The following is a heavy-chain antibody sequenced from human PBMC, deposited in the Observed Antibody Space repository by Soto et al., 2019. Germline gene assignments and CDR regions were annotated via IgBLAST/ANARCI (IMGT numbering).Heavy chain of an antibody. CDR1: GYTFTSFD. CDR2: TTATNTHT. V-gene: IGHV1-18*04. CDR3: ARGGYSSGYHY. J-gene: IGHJ4*02. D-gene: IGHD3-22*01. Sequence: QVQLLQSGTEVKEPGASVKVSCKASGYTFTSFDINWVRQAPGQGLEWVGWTTATNTHTNYAQKFQGRVTMTTDTCTTTACMELRSLRSADTAIFYGARGGYSSGYHYWGQGPVVNVSS.